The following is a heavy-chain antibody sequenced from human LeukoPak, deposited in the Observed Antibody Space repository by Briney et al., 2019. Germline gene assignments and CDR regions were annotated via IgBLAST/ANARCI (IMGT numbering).Heavy chain of an antibody. D-gene: IGHD2-2*01. Sequence: SETLSLTCAIYGGSFSGYYWSWIRQPPGKGLEWIGEINHSGSTYYNPSLKSRATISVDTSKNQFSLKLNSVTAADTAVYYCARGEPAYCSSNSCSYDYWGQGTLVTVYS. CDR1: GGSFSGYY. J-gene: IGHJ4*02. CDR2: INHSGST. CDR3: ARGEPAYCSSNSCSYDY. V-gene: IGHV4-34*01.